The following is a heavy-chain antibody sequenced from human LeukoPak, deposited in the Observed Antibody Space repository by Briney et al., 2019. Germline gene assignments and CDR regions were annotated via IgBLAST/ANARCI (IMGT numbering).Heavy chain of an antibody. J-gene: IGHJ4*02. CDR3: AAIRGDGFDY. D-gene: IGHD2-21*02. V-gene: IGHV4-34*08. Sequence: GSLRLSCAASGFTFSSYSMNWIRQPPGKGLEWIGEINHSGSTNYNPSLKSRVTISVDTSKNQFSLKLSSVTAADTAVYYCAAIRGDGFDYWGQGTLVTVSS. CDR1: GFTFSSYS. CDR2: INHSGST.